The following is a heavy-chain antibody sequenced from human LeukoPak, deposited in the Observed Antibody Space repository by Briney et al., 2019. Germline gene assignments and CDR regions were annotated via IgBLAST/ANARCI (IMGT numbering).Heavy chain of an antibody. V-gene: IGHV3-7*01. D-gene: IGHD3-3*01. CDR2: INQDGSEK. CDR1: GFTFSSYQ. Sequence: GGSLRLSCAASGFTFSSYQMNWVRQAPGKGLEWVANINQDGSEKDYVDSVKGRFTISGDNAKNSLYLQMNSLRVEDTAVYYCARGGDFTMPIDYWGQGTLVTVSS. CDR3: ARGGDFTMPIDY. J-gene: IGHJ4*02.